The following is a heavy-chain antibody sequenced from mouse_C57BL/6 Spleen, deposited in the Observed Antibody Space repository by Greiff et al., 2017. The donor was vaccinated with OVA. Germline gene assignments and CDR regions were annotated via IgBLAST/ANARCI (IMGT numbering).Heavy chain of an antibody. V-gene: IGHV1-82*01. Sequence: VQLVESGPELVKPGASVKISCKASGYAFSSSWMNWVKQRPGKGLEWIGRIYPGDGDTNYNGKFKGKATLTADKSSSTAYMQLSSLTSEDSAVYFCARDYGSYLDDWGQGTTLTVSS. J-gene: IGHJ2*01. CDR3: ARDYGSYLDD. D-gene: IGHD2-1*01. CDR2: IYPGDGDT. CDR1: GYAFSSSW.